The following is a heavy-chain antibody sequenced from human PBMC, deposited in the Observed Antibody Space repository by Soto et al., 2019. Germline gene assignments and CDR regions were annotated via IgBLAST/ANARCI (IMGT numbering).Heavy chain of an antibody. V-gene: IGHV1-69*01. Sequence: QVQLVQSGAEVKKPGSSVKVSCKTSGVSFNNNGSGWVRQAPGHGLEWMGGVSPPFRTSNYARKFQGRILFTADASTGTVNMELSSLTSEDTAQYYCARVLYYGSGSYSPYGMDVWGQGTTVTVSS. J-gene: IGHJ6*02. D-gene: IGHD3-10*01. CDR3: ARVLYYGSGSYSPYGMDV. CDR2: VSPPFRTS. CDR1: GVSFNNNG.